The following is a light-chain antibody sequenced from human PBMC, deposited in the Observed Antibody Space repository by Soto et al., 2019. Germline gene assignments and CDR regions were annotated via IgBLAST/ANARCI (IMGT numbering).Light chain of an antibody. V-gene: IGKV1-9*01. Sequence: DIQLTQSLSLLSASVGDRVTITCRASQDISSSLAWYQQKSGKAPKPLIYDASTWQSGVPSRFSGSGSGTEFSLTINSLQPEDFASYYCQKRNTFPLTFGQGTRLEIK. J-gene: IGKJ5*01. CDR2: DAS. CDR3: QKRNTFPLT. CDR1: QDISSS.